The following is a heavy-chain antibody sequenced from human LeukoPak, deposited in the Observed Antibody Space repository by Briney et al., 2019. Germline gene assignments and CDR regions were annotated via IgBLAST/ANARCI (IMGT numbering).Heavy chain of an antibody. J-gene: IGHJ6*03. CDR2: ISASGGTT. Sequence: GALRLSCAASRLTFSNYAMSWVRQAPGKGLEWVSGISASGGTTYYADSVKGRFTISRDNSKNTLHLQMSSLRAEDTAVYFCANSIPGLYYYSLDVWGKGTTVTVSS. D-gene: IGHD2-2*02. V-gene: IGHV3-23*01. CDR3: ANSIPGLYYYSLDV. CDR1: RLTFSNYA.